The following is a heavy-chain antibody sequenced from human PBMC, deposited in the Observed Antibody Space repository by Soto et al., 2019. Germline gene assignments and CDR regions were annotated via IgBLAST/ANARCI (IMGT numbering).Heavy chain of an antibody. D-gene: IGHD2-2*01. CDR2: IYHSGST. V-gene: IGHV4-4*02. CDR1: GGSISSSNW. Sequence: PSETLSLTRAVSGGSISSSNWWSWVRQPPGKGLEWIGEIYHSGSTNYNPSLKSRVTISVDKSKNQFSLKLSSVTAADTAVYYCARDRRYQLLKNYYYGMDVWGQGTTVTVSS. CDR3: ARDRRYQLLKNYYYGMDV. J-gene: IGHJ6*02.